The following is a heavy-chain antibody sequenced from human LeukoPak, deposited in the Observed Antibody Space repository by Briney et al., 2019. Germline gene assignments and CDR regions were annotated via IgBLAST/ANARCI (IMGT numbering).Heavy chain of an antibody. CDR3: AKDSGTSSWYWFDP. CDR2: ISWNSGSM. D-gene: IGHD6-13*01. V-gene: IGHV3-9*01. Sequence: SGGSLRLSCAASGFTFDDYAMHWVRQAPGKGLEWVSDISWNSGSMGYADSVKGRFTISRDNAKNSLYLQMNSLRAEDTALYYCAKDSGTSSWYWFDPWGQGTLVTVSS. J-gene: IGHJ5*02. CDR1: GFTFDDYA.